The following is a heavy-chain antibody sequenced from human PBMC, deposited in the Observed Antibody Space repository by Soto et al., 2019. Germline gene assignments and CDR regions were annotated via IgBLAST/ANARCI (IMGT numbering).Heavy chain of an antibody. CDR2: IIPIFGTA. V-gene: IGHV1-69*01. CDR3: AGYCKYASGNFDALDV. J-gene: IGHJ3*01. Sequence: QVLLLQSGTEVKKPGSSVTVSCHASGGTSSDYALTWVRQAPGQGLEWMGGIIPIFGTANYAQRFQGRVSITADDSSSTAYMEVSSLKSEDTSGYYCAGYCKYASGNFDALDVWGHGTMVMVSS. CDR1: GGTSSDYA. D-gene: IGHD2-15*01.